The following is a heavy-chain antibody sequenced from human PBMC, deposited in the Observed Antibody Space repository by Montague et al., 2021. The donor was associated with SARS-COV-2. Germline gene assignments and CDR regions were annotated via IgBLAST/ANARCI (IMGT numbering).Heavy chain of an antibody. V-gene: IGHV4-59*08. J-gene: IGHJ4*02. Sequence: SETLSLTCTVSGVSVTDYYWSWIRQPPGKGLEWVGDVLYNKGTNFNPSLKSRVAISVDTSKNQFSLRLTSVTAADTAFYYCVRHPQYVGLNGATDVWDQGTLVTVSS. CDR2: VLYNKGT. D-gene: IGHD3-9*01. CDR3: VRHPQYVGLNGATDV. CDR1: GVSVTDYY.